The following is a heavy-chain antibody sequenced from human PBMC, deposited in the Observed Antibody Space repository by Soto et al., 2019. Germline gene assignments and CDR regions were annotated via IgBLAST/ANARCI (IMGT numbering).Heavy chain of an antibody. Sequence: SETLSLTCSVSGGSMSSGAYYWNWIRQHPVKGLEWIAYIYHTGNTYYNPSLRSRTTISVDTSEDQFSLKLTSVTDADTAVYYCASSYSGYLDNWGQGTLVTVSS. CDR3: ASSYSGYLDN. CDR2: IYHTGNT. V-gene: IGHV4-31*03. CDR1: GGSMSSGAYY. J-gene: IGHJ4*02. D-gene: IGHD3-22*01.